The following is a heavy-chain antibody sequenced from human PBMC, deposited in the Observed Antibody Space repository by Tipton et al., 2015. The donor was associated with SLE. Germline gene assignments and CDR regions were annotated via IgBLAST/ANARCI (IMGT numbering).Heavy chain of an antibody. CDR2: IYYSGST. CDR1: GGSIKSYY. CDR3: ARSGSYPYYYYYMDV. Sequence: TLSLTCTVSGGSIKSYYWSWIRQPPGKGLEWIGFIYYSGSTNYNPSLKSRVTISVDTSKNQFSLKLSSVTAADTAVYYCARSGSYPYYYYYMDVWGKGTTVTVSS. J-gene: IGHJ6*03. V-gene: IGHV4-59*13. D-gene: IGHD1-26*01.